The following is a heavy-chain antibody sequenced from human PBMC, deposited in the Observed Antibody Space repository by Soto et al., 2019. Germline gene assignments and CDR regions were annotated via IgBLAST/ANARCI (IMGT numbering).Heavy chain of an antibody. Sequence: SVKVSCKASGGTFSSYAISWVRQAPGQGLEWMGGIIPIFGTANYAQKFQGRVTITADESTSTAYMELSSLRSEDTAVYYCARVFFSHGRTPLRYFDYWGQGTLGTVS. J-gene: IGHJ4*02. CDR1: GGTFSSYA. V-gene: IGHV1-69*13. CDR3: ARVFFSHGRTPLRYFDY. D-gene: IGHD1-1*01. CDR2: IIPIFGTA.